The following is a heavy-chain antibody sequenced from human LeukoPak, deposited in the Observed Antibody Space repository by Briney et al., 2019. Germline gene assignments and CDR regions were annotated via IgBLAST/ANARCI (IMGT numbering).Heavy chain of an antibody. J-gene: IGHJ6*02. V-gene: IGHV1-18*01. CDR1: GYTFTSYG. D-gene: IGHD3-3*01. Sequence: ASVKVSCKASGYTFTSYGISWVRPAPGQGLEWMGWISAYNGNTNYAQKRQGRVTMTTDTSTSTAYMELRSLRSDDTAVYYCARASYDFWSGYYNDYYYYYGMDVWGQGTTVTVSS. CDR3: ARASYDFWSGYYNDYYYYYGMDV. CDR2: ISAYNGNT.